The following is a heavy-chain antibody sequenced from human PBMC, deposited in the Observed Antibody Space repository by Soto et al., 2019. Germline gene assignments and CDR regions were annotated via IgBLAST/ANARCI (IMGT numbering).Heavy chain of an antibody. D-gene: IGHD6-13*01. CDR1: GFTFSSYA. CDR2: ISYDGSNK. J-gene: IGHJ4*02. Sequence: QVQLVESGGGVVQPGRSLRLSCAASGFTFSSYAMHWVRQAPGKGLEWVAVISYDGSNKYYADSVKGRFTISRDNSKNTLYLQMNSLRAEDTAVYYCARGLYSSSWYPDYWGQGTLVTVSS. CDR3: ARGLYSSSWYPDY. V-gene: IGHV3-30-3*01.